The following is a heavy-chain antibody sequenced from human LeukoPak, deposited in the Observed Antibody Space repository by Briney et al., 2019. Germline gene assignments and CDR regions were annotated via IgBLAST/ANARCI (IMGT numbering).Heavy chain of an antibody. Sequence: GGALRLSFAASWFTLYDYAMHWVRQAPGEGPEWGSGISWNSGSIGYADSVKGRFAISRDNAKNSLYLQMNSLRAEDTALYYCAKDGGSYNLYAFNIWGQGTMVTVSS. CDR2: ISWNSGSI. V-gene: IGHV3-9*01. J-gene: IGHJ3*02. CDR3: AKDGGSYNLYAFNI. CDR1: WFTLYDYA. D-gene: IGHD1-26*01.